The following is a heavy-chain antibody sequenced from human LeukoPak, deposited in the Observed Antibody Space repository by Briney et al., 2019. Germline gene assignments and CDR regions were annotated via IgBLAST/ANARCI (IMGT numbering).Heavy chain of an antibody. D-gene: IGHD2-2*01. J-gene: IGHJ5*02. CDR1: GGSFSGYY. Sequence: PSETLSLTCAVYGGSFSGYYWSWIRQPPGKGLEWIGEINHSGSTNYNPSLKSRVTISVDTSKNQFSLKLSSVTAADTAVYYCATVVPAAVGWFDPWGQGTLVTVSS. CDR2: INHSGST. V-gene: IGHV4-34*01. CDR3: ATVVPAAVGWFDP.